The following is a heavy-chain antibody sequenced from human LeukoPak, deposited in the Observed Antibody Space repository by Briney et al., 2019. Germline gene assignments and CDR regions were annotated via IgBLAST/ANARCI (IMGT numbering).Heavy chain of an antibody. CDR1: GYTFTSYG. J-gene: IGHJ4*02. Sequence: ASVKVSCKASGYTFTSYGISWVRQAPGQGLEWMGWISAYNGNTNYAQKLQGRVTMTTDTSTSTAYMELRSLRSDDTAVYYCARAHYCSGGSCYIGEYWGQGTLVTVSS. V-gene: IGHV1-18*01. CDR3: ARAHYCSGGSCYIGEY. D-gene: IGHD2-15*01. CDR2: ISAYNGNT.